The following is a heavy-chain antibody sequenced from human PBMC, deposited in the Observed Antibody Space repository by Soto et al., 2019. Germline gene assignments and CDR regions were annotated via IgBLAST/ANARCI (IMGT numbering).Heavy chain of an antibody. CDR3: ARVTLTTNSFDS. J-gene: IGHJ5*01. Sequence: LSLTCTVSGDSISSPDYYWSWIRLAPGKGLELIGYVYYRGSIYYTPSFESRVSISVDTSKNQFSLRLTSVTAADSAMYFCARVTLTTNSFDSWGQGILVTVSS. CDR2: VYYRGSI. V-gene: IGHV4-30-4*01. D-gene: IGHD1-1*01. CDR1: GDSISSPDYY.